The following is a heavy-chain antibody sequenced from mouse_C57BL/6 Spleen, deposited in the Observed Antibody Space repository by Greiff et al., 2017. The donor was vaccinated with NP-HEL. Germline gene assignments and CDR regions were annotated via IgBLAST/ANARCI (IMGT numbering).Heavy chain of an antibody. CDR1: GYTFTSYW. Sequence: QVQLQQPGAELVRPGSSVKLSCKASGYTFTSYWMDWVKQRPGQGLEWIGNIYPSDSETHYNQKFKDKATLTVDKSSSTAYMQLSSLTSEDSAVYYCARKTYDGYYVNYFDYWGQGTTLTVSS. V-gene: IGHV1-61*01. D-gene: IGHD2-3*01. J-gene: IGHJ2*01. CDR3: ARKTYDGYYVNYFDY. CDR2: IYPSDSET.